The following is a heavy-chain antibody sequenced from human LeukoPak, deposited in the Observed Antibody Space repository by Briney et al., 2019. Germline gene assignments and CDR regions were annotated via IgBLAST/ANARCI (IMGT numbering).Heavy chain of an antibody. J-gene: IGHJ2*01. V-gene: IGHV4-4*02. CDR3: PLGMTTVTTGPGYFDL. CDR2: VHLDGRT. D-gene: IGHD4-17*01. Sequence: PSETLSLTCDVSGGSVTSTNWWTWVRQPPGKGLEWIGEVHLDGRTNYNPSLKSRVTISVDTSKNQFSLKVNSVTAADTAVYYCPLGMTTVTTGPGYFDLWGRGTLVTVSS. CDR1: GGSVTSTNW.